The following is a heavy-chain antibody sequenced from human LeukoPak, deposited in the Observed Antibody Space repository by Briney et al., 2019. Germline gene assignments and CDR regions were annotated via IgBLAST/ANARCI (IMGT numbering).Heavy chain of an antibody. CDR2: ISAYNGNT. V-gene: IGHV1-18*01. Sequence: ASVTVSCKASGYTFTSYGISWVRQAPGQGLEWMGWISAYNGNTNYAQKLQGRVTMTTDTSTSTAYMELRSLRSDDTAVYYCARDLLVYCSSTSCHYYYYGMDVWGQGTTVTVSS. J-gene: IGHJ6*02. CDR3: ARDLLVYCSSTSCHYYYYGMDV. CDR1: GYTFTSYG. D-gene: IGHD2-2*01.